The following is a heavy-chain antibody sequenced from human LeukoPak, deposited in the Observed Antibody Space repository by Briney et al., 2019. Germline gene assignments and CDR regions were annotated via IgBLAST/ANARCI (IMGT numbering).Heavy chain of an antibody. CDR1: GGSFSGYY. Sequence: SSETLSLTCAVYGGSFSGYYWSWIRQPPGKGLEWIGEINHSGSTNYNPSLKSRVTISVDTSKNQFPLKLSSVTAADTAVYYCARGPPHYDFWSGYSGYFDYWGQGTLVTVSS. J-gene: IGHJ4*02. CDR3: ARGPPHYDFWSGYSGYFDY. D-gene: IGHD3-3*01. CDR2: INHSGST. V-gene: IGHV4-34*01.